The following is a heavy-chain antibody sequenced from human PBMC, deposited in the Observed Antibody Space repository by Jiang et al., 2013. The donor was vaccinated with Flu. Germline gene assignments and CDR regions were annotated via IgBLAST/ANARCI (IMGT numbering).Heavy chain of an antibody. V-gene: IGHV1-69*06. J-gene: IGHJ3*02. CDR3: ARGERGYIVVVTDNLFDI. D-gene: IGHD2-21*02. Sequence: SGAEVKKPGSSVKVSCKASGGTFDSHSITWVRQAPGQGLEWMGGFIPMFGTSNYAQNFQGRITITADKSTSTAFMELSSLTSDDTAMYYCARGERGYIVVVTDNLFDIWGQGTMVIVSS. CDR2: FIPMFGTS. CDR1: GGTFDSHS.